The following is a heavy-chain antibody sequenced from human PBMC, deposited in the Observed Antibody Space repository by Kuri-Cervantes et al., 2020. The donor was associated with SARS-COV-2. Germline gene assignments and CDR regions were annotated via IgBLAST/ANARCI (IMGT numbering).Heavy chain of an antibody. Sequence: SQTLSLTCAVYGGSFSGYYWSWIRQPPGKGLEWIGEINHSGSTNYNPSLKSRVTISVDTSKNQFSLKLSSVTAADTAVYYCARGDYYDSSGLNWFDPWGQGTLVTVSS. CDR2: INHSGST. CDR3: ARGDYYDSSGLNWFDP. J-gene: IGHJ5*02. D-gene: IGHD3-22*01. V-gene: IGHV4-34*01. CDR1: GGSFSGYY.